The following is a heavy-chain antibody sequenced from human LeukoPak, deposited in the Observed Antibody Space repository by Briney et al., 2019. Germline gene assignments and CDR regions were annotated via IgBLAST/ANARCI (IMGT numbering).Heavy chain of an antibody. J-gene: IGHJ3*02. V-gene: IGHV1-69*04. D-gene: IGHD6-19*01. CDR1: GYTFTSYA. CDR2: IIPILGIA. Sequence: SVKVSCKASGYTFTSYAISWVRQAPGQGLEWMGRIIPILGIANYAQKFQGRVTITADKSTSTAYMELSNLRSEDTAVYYCARERSSSGWYRVYAFDIWGQGTMVTVSS. CDR3: ARERSSSGWYRVYAFDI.